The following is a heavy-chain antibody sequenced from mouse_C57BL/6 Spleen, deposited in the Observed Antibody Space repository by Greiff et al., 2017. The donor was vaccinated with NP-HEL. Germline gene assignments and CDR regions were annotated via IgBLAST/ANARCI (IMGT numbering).Heavy chain of an antibody. CDR3: TPRGLLHAY. Sequence: EVQLQQSGAELVRPGASVKLSCTASGFNIKDDYMHWVKQRPEQGLEWIGWIDPENGDTEYASKFQGKATITADTSSNTAYLQLSSLTSEDTAVYYCTPRGLLHAYGGQGTLVTVSA. CDR2: IDPENGDT. V-gene: IGHV14-4*01. CDR1: GFNIKDDY. J-gene: IGHJ3*01. D-gene: IGHD2-3*01.